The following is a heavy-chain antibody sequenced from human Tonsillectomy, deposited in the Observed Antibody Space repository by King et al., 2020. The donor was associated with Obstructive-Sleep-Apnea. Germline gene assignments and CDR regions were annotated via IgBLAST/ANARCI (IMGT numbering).Heavy chain of an antibody. CDR1: GFAVGAHV. Sequence: VQLVESGGGLAQPGRSLRLSCTASGFAVGAHVMNWFRQSPGKGLEWVGFIRNKAYGGTTEYAASVKGRFTISRDDSKNIAHLQRSSLKTEVTALYYCTREEVGGYSNDWGQGTLVTVSS. D-gene: IGHD5-18*01. CDR2: IRNKAYGGTT. CDR3: TREEVGGYSND. V-gene: IGHV3-49*03. J-gene: IGHJ4*02.